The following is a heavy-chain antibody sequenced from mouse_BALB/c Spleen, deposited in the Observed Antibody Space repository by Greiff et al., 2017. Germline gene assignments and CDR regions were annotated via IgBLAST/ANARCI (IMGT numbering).Heavy chain of an antibody. CDR2: INPSTGYT. CDR1: GYTFTSYW. V-gene: IGHV1-7*01. Sequence: VQRVESGAELAKPGASVKMSCKASGYTFTSYWMHWVKQRPGQGLEWIGYINPSTGYTEYNQKFKDKATLTADKSSSTAYMQLSSLTSEDSAVYYCARGDYYGSRGYWGQGTTLTVSS. J-gene: IGHJ2*01. CDR3: ARGDYYGSRGY. D-gene: IGHD1-1*01.